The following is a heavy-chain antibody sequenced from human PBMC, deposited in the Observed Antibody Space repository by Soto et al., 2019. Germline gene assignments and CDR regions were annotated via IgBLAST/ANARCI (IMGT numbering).Heavy chain of an antibody. D-gene: IGHD3-10*01. CDR3: ARDVKYSYGPYSHEALDV. Sequence: SWATSRYRLRSYDVRWVQKANGNGLEWLGWINPDSGATNPAPKFQGRVTMTRVTSISTAYMELRGPTSDDTAVYYCARDVKYSYGPYSHEALDVWGQVTTFTV. CDR2: INPDSGAT. CDR1: RYRLRSYD. V-gene: IGHV1-2*02. J-gene: IGHJ6*02.